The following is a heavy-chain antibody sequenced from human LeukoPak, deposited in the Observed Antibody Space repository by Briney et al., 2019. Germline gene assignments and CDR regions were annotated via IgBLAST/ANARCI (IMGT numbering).Heavy chain of an antibody. CDR2: ISGSGGST. V-gene: IGHV3-23*01. Sequence: GGSLRLSCAASGFTFSSYGMSWVRQAPGKGLEWVSAISGSGGSTYYADSVKGRFTISRDNSKNTLYLQMNSLRAEDTAVYYCARVRIAAAGYNWFDPWGQGTLVTVSS. CDR1: GFTFSSYG. D-gene: IGHD6-13*01. J-gene: IGHJ5*02. CDR3: ARVRIAAAGYNWFDP.